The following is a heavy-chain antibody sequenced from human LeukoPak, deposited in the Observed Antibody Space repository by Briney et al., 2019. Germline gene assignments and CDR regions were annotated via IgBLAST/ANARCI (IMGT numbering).Heavy chain of an antibody. CDR2: ISYDGSNK. D-gene: IGHD1-26*01. CDR3: ARDTGPPSTRYSGSYYPFDY. V-gene: IGHV3-30*04. J-gene: IGHJ4*02. Sequence: PGGSLRLSCAASGFTFSSYAMHWVRQAPGKGLEWVAVISYDGSNKYYADSVKGRFIISRDNSKNTLYLQMNSLRAEDTAVYYCARDTGPPSTRYSGSYYPFDYWGQGTLVTVSS. CDR1: GFTFSSYA.